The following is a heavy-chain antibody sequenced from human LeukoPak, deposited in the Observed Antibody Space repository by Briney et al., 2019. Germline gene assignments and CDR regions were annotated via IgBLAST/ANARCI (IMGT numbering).Heavy chain of an antibody. V-gene: IGHV3-30*18. CDR1: GFTFSSYG. CDR2: ISYDGSNK. CDR3: AKDVGATYYYYYGMDV. Sequence: GGSLRLSCAASGFTFSSYGMHWVRQAPGKGLEWVAVISYDGSNKCYADSVKGRFTISRDNSKNTLYLQMNSLRAEDTAVYYCAKDVGATYYYYYGMDVWGQGTTVTVSS. D-gene: IGHD1-26*01. J-gene: IGHJ6*02.